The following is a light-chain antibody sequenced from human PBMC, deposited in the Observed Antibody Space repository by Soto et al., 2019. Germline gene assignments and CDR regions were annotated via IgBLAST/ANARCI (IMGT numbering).Light chain of an antibody. V-gene: IGLV2-11*01. CDR1: SSDVGGYNY. CDR2: DVS. J-gene: IGLJ2*01. CDR3: CSYAGSYIQV. Sequence: QSALTQPRSVSGSPGQSVTISCTGTSSDVGGYNYVSWYQQHPGKAPKLMIYDVSKRPSGVPDRFSGSKSGNTASLTISGLQAEDEADYYCCSYAGSYIQVFGGGIKLTVL.